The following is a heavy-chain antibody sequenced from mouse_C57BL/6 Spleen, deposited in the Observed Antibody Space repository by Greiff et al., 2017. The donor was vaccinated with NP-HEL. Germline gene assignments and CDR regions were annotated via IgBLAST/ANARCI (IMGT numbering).Heavy chain of an antibody. V-gene: IGHV5-9-1*02. J-gene: IGHJ2*01. CDR2: ISSGGDYI. CDR1: GFTFSSYA. Sequence: EVKLVESGEGLVKPGGSLKLSCAASGFTFSSYAMSWVRQTPEKRLEWVAYISSGGDYISYADTVKGRFTISRDNARNTLYLQMSSLKSEDTAMYYCTRDYGSSFYFDSWGQGTTLTVSS. CDR3: TRDYGSSFYFDS. D-gene: IGHD1-1*01.